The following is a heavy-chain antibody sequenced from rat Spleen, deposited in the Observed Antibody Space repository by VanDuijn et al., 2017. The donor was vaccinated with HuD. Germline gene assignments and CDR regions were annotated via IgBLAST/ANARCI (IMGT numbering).Heavy chain of an antibody. CDR1: GFTFNNYW. CDR2: LTNTGGST. V-gene: IGHV5-31*01. J-gene: IGHJ1*01. CDR3: ARHPQDYWYFDF. Sequence: EVQLVESGGGLVQPGRSLKLSCVASGFTFNNYWMTWIRQAPGKGLEWVASLTNTGGSTYYRDSVKGRFTISRANAKSTLYLQMDSLRSEDTATYYCARHPQDYWYFDFWGPGTMVTVSS. D-gene: IGHD3-8*01.